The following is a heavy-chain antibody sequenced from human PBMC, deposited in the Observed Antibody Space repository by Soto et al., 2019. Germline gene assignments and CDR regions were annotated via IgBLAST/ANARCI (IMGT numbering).Heavy chain of an antibody. CDR2: INHSGST. CDR1: GGSFSGYY. CDR3: ARVRYCSSTSWYRWGGYYYYMDV. Sequence: SETLSLTCAVYGGSFSGYYWSWIRQPPGKGLEWIGEINHSGSTNYNPSLKSRVTISVDTSKNQFSLKLSSVTAADTAVYYCARVRYCSSTSWYRWGGYYYYMDVWGKGTTVTVSS. D-gene: IGHD2-2*02. J-gene: IGHJ6*03. V-gene: IGHV4-34*01.